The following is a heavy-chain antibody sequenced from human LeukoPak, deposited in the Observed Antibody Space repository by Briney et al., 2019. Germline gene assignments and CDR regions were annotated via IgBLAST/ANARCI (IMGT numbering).Heavy chain of an antibody. Sequence: GASVKVSCKASGYSFTSYGITWVRQAPGQGLEWMGWISTYNGDTNSAQKLQDRVTMTTDTSTSTAYMGLRSLRSDDTAVYYCAILMVRGVPFDYWGQGTLVTVSS. CDR1: GYSFTSYG. CDR3: AILMVRGVPFDY. J-gene: IGHJ4*02. V-gene: IGHV1-18*01. D-gene: IGHD3-10*01. CDR2: ISTYNGDT.